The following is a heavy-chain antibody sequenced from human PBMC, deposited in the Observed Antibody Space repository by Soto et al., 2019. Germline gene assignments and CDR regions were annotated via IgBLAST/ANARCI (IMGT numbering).Heavy chain of an antibody. CDR1: GGTFSSYA. CDR3: ARVSPPYYYDSSGSTRGHNWFDP. D-gene: IGHD3-22*01. Sequence: SVKVSCKASGGTFSSYAISWVRQAPGQGLEWMGGIIPIFGTANYAQKFQGRVTVTADESTSTAYMELSSLRSEDTAVYYCARVSPPYYYDSSGSTRGHNWFDPWGQGTLVTVSS. V-gene: IGHV1-69*13. J-gene: IGHJ5*02. CDR2: IIPIFGTA.